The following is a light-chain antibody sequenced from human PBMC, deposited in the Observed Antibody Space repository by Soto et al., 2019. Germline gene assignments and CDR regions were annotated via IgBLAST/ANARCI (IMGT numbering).Light chain of an antibody. J-gene: IGLJ1*01. CDR2: DVS. CDR3: NSYTSTSPPYV. V-gene: IGLV2-14*01. CDR1: SSDIGRYNF. Sequence: QSALTQPASVSGSAGQSISISCTGTSSDIGRYNFVSWYQQRPGQAPQLLIFDVSSRPSGISDRFSGSKSGNTASLSISGLQAEDEADYYCNSYTSTSPPYVFGTGTKVTVL.